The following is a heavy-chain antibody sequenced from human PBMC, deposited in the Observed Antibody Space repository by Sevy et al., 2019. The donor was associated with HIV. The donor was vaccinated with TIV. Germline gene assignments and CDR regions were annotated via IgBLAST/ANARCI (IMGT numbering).Heavy chain of an antibody. V-gene: IGHV1-18*01. Sequence: AAVKVSCKASGYTFTSYGISWVRQAPGQGLEWMGWTSAYNGNTNYAQKLQGRVTMTTDTSTSTAYMELRSLRSDDTAVYYCARRSQAARPNYYYGMDVWGQGTTVTVSS. D-gene: IGHD6-6*01. J-gene: IGHJ6*02. CDR2: TSAYNGNT. CDR1: GYTFTSYG. CDR3: ARRSQAARPNYYYGMDV.